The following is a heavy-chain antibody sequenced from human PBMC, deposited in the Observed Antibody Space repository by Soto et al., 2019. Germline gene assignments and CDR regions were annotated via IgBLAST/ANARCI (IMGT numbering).Heavy chain of an antibody. Sequence: ASVKVSCKASGYTFTGYYMHWVRQAPGQGLEWMGWINPNSGGTNYAQKFQGWVTMTRDTSISTAYMELSRLRSDDTAEYYCARDGKRDHYYGSGSDRAFDIWGKETMVT. CDR1: GYTFTGYY. J-gene: IGHJ3*02. CDR2: INPNSGGT. D-gene: IGHD3-10*01. CDR3: ARDGKRDHYYGSGSDRAFDI. V-gene: IGHV1-2*04.